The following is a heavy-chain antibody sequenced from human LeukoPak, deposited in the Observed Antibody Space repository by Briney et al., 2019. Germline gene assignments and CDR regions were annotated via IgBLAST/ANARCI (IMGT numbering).Heavy chain of an antibody. CDR2: MNPNSGNT. CDR1: GYTFTSYD. Sequence: ASVKVSCKASGYTFTSYDINWVRQATGQGLEWMGWMNPNSGNTGYAQKFQGRVTITRNTSISTAYMELSSLRSEDTAVYYCARALNRGSARLRYYYMDVWGKGPRSPPP. D-gene: IGHD6-6*01. V-gene: IGHV1-8*03. J-gene: IGHJ6*03. CDR3: ARALNRGSARLRYYYMDV.